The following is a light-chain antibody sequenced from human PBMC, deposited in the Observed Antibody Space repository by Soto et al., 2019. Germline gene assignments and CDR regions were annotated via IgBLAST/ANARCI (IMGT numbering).Light chain of an antibody. CDR2: DAS. V-gene: IGKV1-13*02. J-gene: IGKJ1*01. CDR1: QGIATG. Sequence: IQLTQSPSSLSASIRDTVSITCRASQGIATGLAWYQQKPGAPPRLLIYDASILQRGVPSRFSGSGSGTDFTLTITRLEPEDFAVYYCQRFGTSPPWTFGQGTKVDIK. CDR3: QRFGTSPPWT.